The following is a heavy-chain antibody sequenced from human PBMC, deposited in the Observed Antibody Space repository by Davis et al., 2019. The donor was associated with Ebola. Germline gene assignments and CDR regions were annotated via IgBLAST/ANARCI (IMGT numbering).Heavy chain of an antibody. V-gene: IGHV3-23*01. CDR1: VITFSSYA. D-gene: IGHD3-10*01. J-gene: IGHJ4*02. Sequence: GESLKISCTDSVITFSSYAMTWVRQAPGKGLEWVSAISGSGGSTYYADSVKGRFTISRDNSKKTLYLQMNSLRAEDTAVYYCAKDITMVRGVILDYWGQGTLVTVSS. CDR2: ISGSGGST. CDR3: AKDITMVRGVILDY.